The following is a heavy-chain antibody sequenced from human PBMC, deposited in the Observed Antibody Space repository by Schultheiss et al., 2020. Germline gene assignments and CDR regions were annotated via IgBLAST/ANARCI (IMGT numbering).Heavy chain of an antibody. CDR2: IYHSGST. CDR3: ARDGDLYERHSGSYPDDY. CDR1: GGSFSGYY. D-gene: IGHD1-26*01. J-gene: IGHJ4*02. Sequence: SETLSLTCAVYGGSFSGYYWSWIRQPPGKGLEWIGEIYHSGSTNYNPSLKSRVTISVDTSKNQFSLKLSSVTAADTAVYYCARDGDLYERHSGSYPDDYWGQGTLVTVSS. V-gene: IGHV4-34*01.